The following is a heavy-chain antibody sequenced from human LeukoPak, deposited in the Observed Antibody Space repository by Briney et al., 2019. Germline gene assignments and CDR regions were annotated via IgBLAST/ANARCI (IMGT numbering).Heavy chain of an antibody. CDR2: IKPDGSAQ. J-gene: IGHJ4*02. D-gene: IGHD6-13*01. Sequence: PGGSLRLSCATSGFTFRSNWMSWVRHVPGRGLDWVANIKPDGSAQYYAASVKGRFTVSRDNAKNSVYLQMNSLRVEDTAVYYCARANNSSWHNWGQGTLVTVSA. CDR3: ARANNSSWHN. V-gene: IGHV3-7*01. CDR1: GFTFRSNW.